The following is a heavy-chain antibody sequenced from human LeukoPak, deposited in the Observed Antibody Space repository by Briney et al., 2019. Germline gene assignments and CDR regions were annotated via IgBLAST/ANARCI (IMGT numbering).Heavy chain of an antibody. Sequence: GGSLRLSCAASGFTFSSYSMNWVRQAPGKGLEWVSSISSSSSYIYYADSVKGRFTISRDNAKNSLYLQMNSLRAEDTAVYYCARVVPINYYDSSGQGDYWGQGTLVTVSS. CDR2: ISSSSSYI. CDR1: GFTFSSYS. J-gene: IGHJ4*02. CDR3: ARVVPINYYDSSGQGDY. V-gene: IGHV3-21*01. D-gene: IGHD3-22*01.